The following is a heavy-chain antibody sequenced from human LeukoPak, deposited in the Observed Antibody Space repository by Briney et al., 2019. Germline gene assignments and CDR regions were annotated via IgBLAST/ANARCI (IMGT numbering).Heavy chain of an antibody. CDR2: ISSGSSYI. CDR3: ARGASAAAPGDAFDI. D-gene: IGHD6-13*01. J-gene: IGHJ3*02. CDR1: GFTFSSYS. Sequence: GGSLRLSCAASGFTFSSYSMNWVRQAPGKGLEWVSSISSGSSYIYYADSVKGRFTISRDNAKNSLYLQMNSLRAEDTAVYYCARGASAAAPGDAFDIWGQGTMVTVSS. V-gene: IGHV3-21*01.